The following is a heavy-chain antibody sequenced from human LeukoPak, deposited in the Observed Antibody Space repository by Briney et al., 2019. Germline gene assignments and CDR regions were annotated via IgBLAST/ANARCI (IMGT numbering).Heavy chain of an antibody. CDR3: ARKIGGEPDYFYSYMDV. D-gene: IGHD1-26*01. J-gene: IGHJ6*03. CDR1: GFNFDDNG. V-gene: IGHV3-20*04. CDR2: INWNGGST. Sequence: GGSLRLSCAASGFNFDDNGMNWVRQAPGKGLEWVSGINWNGGSTGYADSVKGRFTISRDNAKSSLYLQMNSLRAEDTALYYCARKIGGEPDYFYSYMDVWGKGTTVTVSS.